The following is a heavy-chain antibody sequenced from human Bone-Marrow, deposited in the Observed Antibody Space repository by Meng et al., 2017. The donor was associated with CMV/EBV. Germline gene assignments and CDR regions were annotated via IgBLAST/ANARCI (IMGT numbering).Heavy chain of an antibody. D-gene: IGHD6-13*01. Sequence: ASVKVSCKASGYTFTSYDINWVRQATGQGLEWMGWMNPNSGNTGYAQKFRGRVTITRNTSISTAYMELSSLRSEDTAVYYCARAYSSSWYGYYYGMDVWGQGTTVTVSS. V-gene: IGHV1-8*03. CDR2: MNPNSGNT. J-gene: IGHJ6*01. CDR3: ARAYSSSWYGYYYGMDV. CDR1: GYTFTSYD.